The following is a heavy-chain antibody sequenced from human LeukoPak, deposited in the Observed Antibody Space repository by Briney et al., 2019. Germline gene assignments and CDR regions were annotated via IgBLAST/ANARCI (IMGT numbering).Heavy chain of an antibody. V-gene: IGHV1-46*01. Sequence: GASVKVSCKASGYTFTNYYIHWVRQAPGQGLEWMGMIIPSDGFTTYAQKFQSRLTMTRDMSTSTVYMELSSLRSEDTALYYCATAGRRLFGVLIPLSFDYWGQGTLVTVSS. CDR2: IIPSDGFT. CDR3: ATAGRRLFGVLIPLSFDY. CDR1: GYTFTNYY. J-gene: IGHJ4*02. D-gene: IGHD3-3*01.